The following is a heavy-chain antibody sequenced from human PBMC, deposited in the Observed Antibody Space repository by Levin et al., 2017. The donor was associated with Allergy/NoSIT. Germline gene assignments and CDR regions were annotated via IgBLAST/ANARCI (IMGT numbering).Heavy chain of an antibody. CDR3: ARGDTAKGMDV. J-gene: IGHJ6*02. Sequence: GGSLRLSCAASGFTFSSYDMHWVRQATGKGLEWVSAIGTAGDTYYPGSVKGRFTISRENAKNSLYLQMNSLRAGDTAVYYCARGDTAKGMDVWGQGTTVTVSS. V-gene: IGHV3-13*01. D-gene: IGHD5-18*01. CDR1: GFTFSSYD. CDR2: IGTAGDT.